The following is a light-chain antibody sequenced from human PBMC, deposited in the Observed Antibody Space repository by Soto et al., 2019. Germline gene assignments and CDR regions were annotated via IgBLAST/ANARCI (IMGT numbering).Light chain of an antibody. V-gene: IGKV3-20*01. CDR3: QRYGSSPQYT. CDR1: QSVSSSY. Sequence: EIVLTQSPGTLSLSPGERATLSCRASQSVSSSYLAWYQQKPGQAPRLLIYGASSRATGIPVRFSGSGSGTDFTLTISRLEPEDFAVYYCQRYGSSPQYTFGQGTKLEIK. J-gene: IGKJ2*01. CDR2: GAS.